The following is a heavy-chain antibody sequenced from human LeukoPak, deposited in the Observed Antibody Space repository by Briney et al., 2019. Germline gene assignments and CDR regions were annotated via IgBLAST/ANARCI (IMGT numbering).Heavy chain of an antibody. D-gene: IGHD3-22*01. Sequence: SETLSLTCTVSGGSISSYYWSWIRQPPGKGLEWIGYIYYSGSTNYNPSLKSRVTISVDTFKNQFSLKLSSVTAADTAVYYCARGSRYYYDSSGYYLIHYFDYWGQGTLVTVSS. V-gene: IGHV4-59*01. CDR3: ARGSRYYYDSSGYYLIHYFDY. CDR2: IYYSGST. CDR1: GGSISSYY. J-gene: IGHJ4*02.